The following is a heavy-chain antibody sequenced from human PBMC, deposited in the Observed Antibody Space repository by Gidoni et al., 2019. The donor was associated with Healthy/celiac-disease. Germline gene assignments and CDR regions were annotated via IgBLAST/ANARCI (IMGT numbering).Heavy chain of an antibody. CDR3: ARGMTVVVPAARRSLTGQSLFDY. CDR2: INHSGST. D-gene: IGHD2-2*01. J-gene: IGHJ4*02. CDR1: GGSFSGYY. Sequence: QVQLQQWGAGLLKPSETLSLTCAVYGGSFSGYYWSWLRQHQGKGLEWIGEINHSGSTNYNPSLKSRVTISVDTSKNQFSLKLSSVTAADTAVYYCARGMTVVVPAARRSLTGQSLFDYWGKGTLVTVSS. V-gene: IGHV4-34*01.